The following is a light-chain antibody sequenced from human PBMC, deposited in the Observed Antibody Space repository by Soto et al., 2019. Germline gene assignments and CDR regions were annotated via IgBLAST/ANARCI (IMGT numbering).Light chain of an antibody. J-gene: IGLJ1*01. Sequence: QSVLTQAASVSGSPGQSITISCTGTSGDVGTYNYVSWYQQHPDKAPKLIIYEVNNRPSGVSNRFSGSKSGNTASLTISGLQAEDEADYYCTSYTGSSTPYVFXTGTKVTVL. CDR3: TSYTGSSTPYV. CDR2: EVN. V-gene: IGLV2-14*01. CDR1: SGDVGTYNY.